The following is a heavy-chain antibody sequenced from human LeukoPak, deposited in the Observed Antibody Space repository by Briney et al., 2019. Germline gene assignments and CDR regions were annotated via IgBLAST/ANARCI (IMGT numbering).Heavy chain of an antibody. CDR1: GFTFSSYA. J-gene: IGHJ4*02. CDR2: ITGGGGST. V-gene: IGHV3-23*01. Sequence: PGGSLRLSCAASGFTFSSYAMSWVRQAPEKGLEWVSAITGGGGSTYYADSVKGRVTISRDNSKNTLYLQMNSLRVDDMAVYYCAKGSSSGWPYYFDYWAREPWSPSPQ. CDR3: AKGSSSGWPYYFDY. D-gene: IGHD6-19*01.